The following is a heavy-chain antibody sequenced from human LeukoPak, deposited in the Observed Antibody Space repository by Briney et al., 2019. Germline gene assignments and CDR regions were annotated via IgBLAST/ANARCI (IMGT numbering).Heavy chain of an antibody. D-gene: IGHD1-7*01. V-gene: IGHV3-23*01. CDR1: GFTFSSYA. Sequence: PGGSPRLSCAASGFTFSSYAMSWVRQAPGKGLEWVSTFSGSGGSTHYADSVKGRFTISRDNSKNTLYLQMNSLRAEDTAVYYCARTTHRTSDAFDIWGQGAMVTVSS. CDR3: ARTTHRTSDAFDI. J-gene: IGHJ3*02. CDR2: FSGSGGST.